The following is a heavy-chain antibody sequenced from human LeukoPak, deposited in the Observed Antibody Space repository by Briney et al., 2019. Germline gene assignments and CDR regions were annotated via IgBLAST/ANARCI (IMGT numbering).Heavy chain of an antibody. J-gene: IGHJ4*02. CDR3: AKDSSSSR. V-gene: IGHV3-23*01. D-gene: IGHD2-2*01. CDR2: ISGSGVST. CDR1: GFTFSSDS. Sequence: PGGSLRLSCAASGFTFSSDSMTWVRQAPGKGLEWVSTISGSGVSTFYADSVKGRFTISRDNSKNTLYLHMNSLSAEDTAVYYCAKDSSSSRWGQGTLVTVSS.